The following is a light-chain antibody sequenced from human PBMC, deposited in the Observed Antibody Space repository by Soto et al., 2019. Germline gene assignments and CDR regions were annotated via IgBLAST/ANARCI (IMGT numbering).Light chain of an antibody. CDR2: GAS. Sequence: SPGTLSLSPGERATLSCRASQSVSSSYLAWYQQKPGQAPRLLIYGASNRATGIPDRFSGSGSGTDFTLTISRLEPEDFAVYYCQQYGSSGTFGQGTKVDI. V-gene: IGKV3-20*01. J-gene: IGKJ1*01. CDR1: QSVSSSY. CDR3: QQYGSSGT.